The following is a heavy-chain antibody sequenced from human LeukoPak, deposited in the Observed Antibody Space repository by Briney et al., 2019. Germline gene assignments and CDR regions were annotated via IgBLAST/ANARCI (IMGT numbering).Heavy chain of an antibody. Sequence: SETLSLTCTVSGGSISSSSYYWGWIRQPPGKGLEWIGSIYHSGSTYYNPSLKSRVTISVYTSKNQFSLKLSSVTAADTAVYYCARADPPYYYDGGAYYTGSDFFDYWGQGTLVTVSS. V-gene: IGHV4-39*07. D-gene: IGHD3-22*01. J-gene: IGHJ4*02. CDR3: ARADPPYYYDGGAYYTGSDFFDY. CDR1: GGSISSSSYY. CDR2: IYHSGST.